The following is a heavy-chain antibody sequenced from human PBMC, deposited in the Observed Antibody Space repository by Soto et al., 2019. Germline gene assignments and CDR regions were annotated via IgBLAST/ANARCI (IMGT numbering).Heavy chain of an antibody. D-gene: IGHD4-17*01. J-gene: IGHJ4*02. CDR1: GYTFTSYY. CDR3: ASIAKDYGDYVFDY. Sequence: QVQLVQSGAEVKKPGASVKVSCKASGYTFTSYYMHWVRQAPGQGLEWMGIINPSGGSTSYAQKCQGRGTMTRDTSTSTVYMELSSLRSEDTAVYYCASIAKDYGDYVFDYWGQGTLVTVSS. V-gene: IGHV1-46*03. CDR2: INPSGGST.